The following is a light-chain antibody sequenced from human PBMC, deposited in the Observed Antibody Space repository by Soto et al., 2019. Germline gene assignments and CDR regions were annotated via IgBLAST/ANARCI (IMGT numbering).Light chain of an antibody. Sequence: ELVMTQSPATLSVSPGERATLSCRASQSVSSGHLAWFQQRPGQAPRLLIYDASNRATGIQARFSGRGSGTDFTLTISSLEPEDFAVYYCQQRSSAITFGQGTRLEIK. V-gene: IGKV3D-20*02. CDR2: DAS. J-gene: IGKJ5*01. CDR1: QSVSSGH. CDR3: QQRSSAIT.